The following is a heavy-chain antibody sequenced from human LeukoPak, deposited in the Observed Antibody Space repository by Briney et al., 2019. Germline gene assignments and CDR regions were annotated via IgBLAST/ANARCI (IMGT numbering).Heavy chain of an antibody. J-gene: IGHJ4*02. D-gene: IGHD5-12*01. Sequence: SETLSLTCTVSGGSISSSSYYWGWIRQPPVKGLEWIGYIYYSESTNYNPSLKSRVTISVDTSKNQFSLKLSSVTAADTAVYYCARGGVYSGYDLTLDYWGQGTLVTVSS. CDR1: GGSISSSSYY. V-gene: IGHV4-61*05. CDR2: IYYSEST. CDR3: ARGGVYSGYDLTLDY.